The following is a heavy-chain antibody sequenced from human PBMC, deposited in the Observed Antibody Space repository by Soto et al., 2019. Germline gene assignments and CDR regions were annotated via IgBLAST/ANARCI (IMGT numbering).Heavy chain of an antibody. CDR1: GGSISSGGYY. V-gene: IGHV4-31*03. CDR2: IYYSGST. J-gene: IGHJ5*02. D-gene: IGHD3-22*01. Sequence: SETLSLTCTVSGGSISSGGYYWSWIRQHPGKGLEWIGYIYYSGSTYYNPSLKSRVTISVDTSKNQFSLKLSSVTAADPAFYYCARDSGSSGYRDWFDPWGQGTLVTVSS. CDR3: ARDSGSSGYRDWFDP.